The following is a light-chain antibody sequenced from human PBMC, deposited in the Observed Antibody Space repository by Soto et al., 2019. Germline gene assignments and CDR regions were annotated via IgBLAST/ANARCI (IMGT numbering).Light chain of an antibody. J-gene: IGLJ2*01. CDR3: GSYTSSSTHVV. Sequence: QSALTQPASVSGSPGQSITISCTGTSSDIGGYNYVSWYQQHPGKAPKLMIYEVSNRPSGVSNRFSGSKSGNTASLTISGLQAEDEADYYCGSYTSSSTHVVFGGGTKLTVL. CDR2: EVS. V-gene: IGLV2-14*01. CDR1: SSDIGGYNY.